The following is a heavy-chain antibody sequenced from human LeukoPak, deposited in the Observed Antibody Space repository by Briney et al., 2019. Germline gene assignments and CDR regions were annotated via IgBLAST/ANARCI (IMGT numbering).Heavy chain of an antibody. V-gene: IGHV3-30*18. Sequence: GGSLRLSCAASGFTFSGYGMHWVRQAPGKGLEWVAVISYDGHNEYYGDSVKGRFTISRDNSKNTVFLQMNSLRAEDTAVYYCAKGVGYGGMDVWGQGTTVTVSS. J-gene: IGHJ6*02. CDR2: ISYDGHNE. D-gene: IGHD2-8*01. CDR1: GFTFSGYG. CDR3: AKGVGYGGMDV.